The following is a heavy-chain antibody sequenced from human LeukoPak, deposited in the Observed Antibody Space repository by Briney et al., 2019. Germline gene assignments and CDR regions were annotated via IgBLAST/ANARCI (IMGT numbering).Heavy chain of an antibody. CDR1: GYSFTSYW. D-gene: IGHD6-19*01. V-gene: IGHV5-51*01. Sequence: GESLKISCKGSGYSFTSYWIGWVRQMPGKGLEWMGIIYPSDSDTKYSPSFQGQVTISADKAISTAYLQWSNLKASDTAMYYCARHRPHTDSNSVADYYFDYWGQGTLVTVSS. J-gene: IGHJ4*02. CDR3: ARHRPHTDSNSVADYYFDY. CDR2: IYPSDSDT.